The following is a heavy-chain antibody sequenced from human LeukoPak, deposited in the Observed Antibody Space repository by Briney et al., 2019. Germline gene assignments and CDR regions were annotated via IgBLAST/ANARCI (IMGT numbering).Heavy chain of an antibody. J-gene: IGHJ5*02. CDR3: AKGNSGSYSQDWFDP. CDR1: GFIFDDYA. V-gene: IGHV3-9*03. CDR2: ISWNSGTI. Sequence: GGSLRLSCSASGFIFDDYAMHWVRQAPGKGLEWVSGISWNSGTIGYADSVKGRFTISRDNGKNSLYLQMSSLRAEDMAFYYCAKGNSGSYSQDWFDPWGQGTLVTVSS. D-gene: IGHD1-26*01.